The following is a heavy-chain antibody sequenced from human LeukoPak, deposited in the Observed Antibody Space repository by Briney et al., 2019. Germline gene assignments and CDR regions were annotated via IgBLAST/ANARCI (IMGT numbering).Heavy chain of an antibody. CDR1: GGSISSSTYY. V-gene: IGHV4-39*01. Sequence: SETLSLTCTVSGGSISSSTYYWGWIRRPPRKGLEWIGSIYYSGSTYYNPSLKSRVTVSVDTSKNQFSLKLSSVTAADTAVYYCVRGSTLRHYQYWGQGTLVTVPS. CDR2: IYYSGST. J-gene: IGHJ4*02. D-gene: IGHD3-16*01. CDR3: VRGSTLRHYQY.